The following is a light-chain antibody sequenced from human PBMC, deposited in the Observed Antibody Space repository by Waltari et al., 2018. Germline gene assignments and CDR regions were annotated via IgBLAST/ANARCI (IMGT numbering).Light chain of an antibody. CDR2: EVS. CDR3: SSYAGSNKVV. CDR1: STDVRGFYI. Sequence: QAPLPHPPAAPGSPGRALPISSTGPSTDVRGFYIVSCYHQHPGKAPKLMIYEVSKRPSGVPDRFSGSKSGNTASLTVSGLQAEDEADYYCSSYAGSNKVVFGGGTKLTVL. V-gene: IGLV2-8*01. J-gene: IGLJ2*01.